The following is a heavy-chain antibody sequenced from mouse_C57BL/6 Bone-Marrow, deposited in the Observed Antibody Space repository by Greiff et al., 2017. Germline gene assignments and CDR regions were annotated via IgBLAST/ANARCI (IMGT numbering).Heavy chain of an antibody. CDR2: IYPGDGDT. CDR1: GYAFSSYW. V-gene: IGHV1-80*01. CDR3: ARDYYCSSPDY. J-gene: IGHJ2*01. Sequence: VQLQQSGAELVKPGASVKISCKASGYAFSSYWMNWVKQRPGKGLEWIGQIYPGDGDTNYNGKFKGKATLTADKSSSTAYMQRSSLTSEDSAVYFCARDYYCSSPDYWGQGTTLTVSS. D-gene: IGHD1-1*01.